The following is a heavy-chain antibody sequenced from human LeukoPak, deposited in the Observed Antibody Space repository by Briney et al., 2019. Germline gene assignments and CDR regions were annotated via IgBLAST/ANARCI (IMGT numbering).Heavy chain of an antibody. J-gene: IGHJ4*02. Sequence: SVKVSCKASGGTFSSYAISWVRQAPGQGLEWMGGIIPIFGTANYAQKFQGRVTITADKSTSTAYMELSSLRSEDTAVYYCARDRGDYYDSSGYYLDDYWGQGTLVTVSS. V-gene: IGHV1-69*06. D-gene: IGHD3-22*01. CDR3: ARDRGDYYDSSGYYLDDY. CDR1: GGTFSSYA. CDR2: IIPIFGTA.